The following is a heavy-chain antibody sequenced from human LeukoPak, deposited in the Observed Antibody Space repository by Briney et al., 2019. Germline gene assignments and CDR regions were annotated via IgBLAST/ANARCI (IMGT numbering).Heavy chain of an antibody. CDR1: GFTFSDYY. CDR3: ARAWREAAAFVYFHH. J-gene: IGHJ1*01. D-gene: IGHD6-13*01. CDR2: ISSSGSTI. V-gene: IGHV3-11*04. Sequence: PGGSLRLSCAASGFTFSDYYMSWIRQAPGKGLEWVSYISSSGSTIYYADSVKGRFTISRDNAKNSLYLQMNSLRAEDTAVYYCARAWREAAAFVYFHHWGQGTLVTVSS.